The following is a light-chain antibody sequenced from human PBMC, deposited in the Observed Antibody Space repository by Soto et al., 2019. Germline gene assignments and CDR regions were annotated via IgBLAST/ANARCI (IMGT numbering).Light chain of an antibody. CDR2: SAY. J-gene: IGKJ2*01. Sequence: DIQMTQSPSFVSASVGDRVTITCRASQDISTWLAWYQQKPGRAPNLLISSAYSLQSGVPSRFSAAVSGREISLSISGPQPLEFAHYYCVQGSSFSYTFCPRTQLESK. CDR3: VQGSSFSYT. CDR1: QDISTW. V-gene: IGKV1-12*01.